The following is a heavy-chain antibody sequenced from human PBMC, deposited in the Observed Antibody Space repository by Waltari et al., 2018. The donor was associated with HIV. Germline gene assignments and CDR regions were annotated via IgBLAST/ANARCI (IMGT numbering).Heavy chain of an antibody. J-gene: IGHJ6*02. D-gene: IGHD4-4*01. CDR3: ARLGHLLRGRSSDYRYGMDV. Sequence: QLQLQESGPGLVKPSETLSLTCPVSGGSIRSSVYSWGWIRQPPGKGLEWLGSIYYRGGTYYNSSLKSRVTISVDTSKNQFSLRLTSATAADTAAYYCARLGHLLRGRSSDYRYGMDVWGQGTTVTVSS. V-gene: IGHV4-39*01. CDR2: IYYRGGT. CDR1: GGSIRSSVYS.